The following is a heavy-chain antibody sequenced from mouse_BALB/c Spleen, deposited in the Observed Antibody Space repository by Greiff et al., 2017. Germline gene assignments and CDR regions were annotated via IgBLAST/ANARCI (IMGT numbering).Heavy chain of an antibody. CDR3: ARDTTAYYFDY. J-gene: IGHJ2*01. Sequence: VQLQQSGAELVRPGSSVKISCKASGYAFSSYWMNWVKQRPGQGLEWIGQIYPGDGDTNYNGKFKGKATLTADKSSSTAYMQLSSLTSEDSAVYFCARDTTAYYFDYWGQGTTLTVSS. V-gene: IGHV1-80*01. D-gene: IGHD1-2*01. CDR1: GYAFSSYW. CDR2: IYPGDGDT.